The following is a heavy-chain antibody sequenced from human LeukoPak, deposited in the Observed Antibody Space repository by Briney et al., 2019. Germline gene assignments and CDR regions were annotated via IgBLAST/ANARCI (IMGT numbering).Heavy chain of an antibody. CDR1: GFTFSSHS. CDR3: ARDKTSSSWPQTFDY. D-gene: IGHD6-13*01. V-gene: IGHV3-21*01. CDR2: ISSISYI. Sequence: PGGSLRLSCAASGFTFSSHSMHWVRQAPGKGLEGVSSISSISYIYYADSVKGRFTISRDNAKNSLYLQMNSLRAEDTAVYYCARDKTSSSWPQTFDYWGQGTLVTVSS. J-gene: IGHJ4*02.